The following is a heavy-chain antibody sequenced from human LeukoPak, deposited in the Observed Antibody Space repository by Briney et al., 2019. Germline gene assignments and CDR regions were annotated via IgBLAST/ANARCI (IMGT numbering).Heavy chain of an antibody. CDR3: ARDGYNYGLDRFDY. CDR1: SGSVSSSGYY. Sequence: SETLSLTCTVSSGSVSSSGYYWGWIRQPPGKGLEWIGSFYYPASTYYNPSLKSRVTISVDTSKNQFSLRLSSVTAADTAMYYCARDGYNYGLDRFDYWGQGTLVTVSS. J-gene: IGHJ4*02. CDR2: FYYPAST. D-gene: IGHD1-1*01. V-gene: IGHV4-39*07.